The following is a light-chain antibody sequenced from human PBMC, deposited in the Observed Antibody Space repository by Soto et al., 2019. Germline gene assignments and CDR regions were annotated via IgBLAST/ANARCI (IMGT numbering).Light chain of an antibody. J-gene: IGKJ1*01. CDR2: FAS. CDR1: QGIGDR. V-gene: IGKV1-12*01. Sequence: DIQMTQSPSSVSASVGDRVTITCRASQGIGDRLDWYQQRPGKVPQLVVYFASTLPSGVPSRFSCSGSGQDLIVTVNPLQAEDFGTYYCLHTFSCHRTVGQGTKVDIK. CDR3: LHTFSCHRT.